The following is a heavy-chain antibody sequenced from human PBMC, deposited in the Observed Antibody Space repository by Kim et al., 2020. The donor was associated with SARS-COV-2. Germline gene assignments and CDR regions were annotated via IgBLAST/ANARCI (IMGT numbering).Heavy chain of an antibody. V-gene: IGHV4-34*01. CDR1: GGSFSGYY. Sequence: SETLSLTCAVYGGSFSGYYWSWIRQPPGKGLEWIGEINHSGSTNYNPSLKSRVTISVDTSKNQFSLKLSSVTAADTAVYYCARSGAMVRGVKVFQHWGQGTLVTVSS. J-gene: IGHJ1*01. CDR3: ARSGAMVRGVKVFQH. D-gene: IGHD3-10*01. CDR2: INHSGST.